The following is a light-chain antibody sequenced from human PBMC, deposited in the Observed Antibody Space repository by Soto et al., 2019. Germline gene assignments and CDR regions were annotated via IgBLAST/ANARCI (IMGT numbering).Light chain of an antibody. CDR1: QSVSSK. CDR3: QQFSNWPRT. Sequence: TVMTQSPATLSVSPGDRVTLSCRASQSVSSKLAWYQQKPGQAPRLLIYGASTRATGVPARFSGSGSGTEFTLNISSLQSEDFAVYYCQQFSNWPRTFGQGTKVEI. V-gene: IGKV3-15*01. J-gene: IGKJ1*01. CDR2: GAS.